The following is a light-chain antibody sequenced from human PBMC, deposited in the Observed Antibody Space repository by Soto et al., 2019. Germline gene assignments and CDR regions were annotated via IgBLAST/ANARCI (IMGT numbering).Light chain of an antibody. V-gene: IGKV3-20*01. J-gene: IGKJ5*01. Sequence: EIVLTQSPGTLSLSPGKRSTLSCRAGQSVNSRLDWYQHKTGQAPRLLISGASSRATGIPDRFSGSGSATDFTLTISRLEHEDFALYYCQHYGRSPITFGQGTRLEI. CDR3: QHYGRSPIT. CDR1: QSVNSR. CDR2: GAS.